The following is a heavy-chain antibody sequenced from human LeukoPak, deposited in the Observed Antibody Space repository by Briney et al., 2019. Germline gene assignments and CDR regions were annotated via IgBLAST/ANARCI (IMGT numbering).Heavy chain of an antibody. J-gene: IGHJ3*02. Sequence: SETLSLTCTVSGDSISSNGYYWGWIRQPPGKGLEWIGSIYYSGASYYNPSLKSRVIISVDTSKNQFSLKLSSVTAADTAVFYCARHYYDSSGYYLEGFDIWGQGTMVTVSS. D-gene: IGHD3-22*01. CDR1: GDSISSNGYY. CDR3: ARHYYDSSGYYLEGFDI. CDR2: IYYSGAS. V-gene: IGHV4-39*01.